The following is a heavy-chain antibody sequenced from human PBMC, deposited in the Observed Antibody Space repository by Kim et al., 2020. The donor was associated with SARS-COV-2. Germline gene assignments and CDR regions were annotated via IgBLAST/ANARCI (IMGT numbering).Heavy chain of an antibody. D-gene: IGHD2-2*01. CDR2: ISYDGSNK. J-gene: IGHJ1*01. V-gene: IGHV3-30*04. CDR3: ARGIVVVPADTSYLGYFQH. CDR1: GFTFSSYA. Sequence: GGSLRLSCAASGFTFSSYAMHWVRQAPGKGLEWVAVISYDGSNKYYADSVKGRFTISRDNSKNTLYLQMNSLRAEDTAVYYCARGIVVVPADTSYLGYFQHWGQGTLVTVSS.